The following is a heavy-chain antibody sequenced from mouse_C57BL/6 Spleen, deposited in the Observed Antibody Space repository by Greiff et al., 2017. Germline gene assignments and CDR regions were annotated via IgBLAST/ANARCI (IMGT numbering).Heavy chain of an antibody. Sequence: EVQLVESGGGLVKPGGSLKLSCAASGFTFSDYGMHWVRQAPEKGLEWVAYISSGSSTIYYADTVKGRFTISRDNAKNTLFLQMTSLRSEDTAMYYCARHYYGSSYVFAYWGQGTLVTVSA. CDR3: ARHYYGSSYVFAY. V-gene: IGHV5-17*01. J-gene: IGHJ3*01. CDR2: ISSGSSTI. D-gene: IGHD1-1*01. CDR1: GFTFSDYG.